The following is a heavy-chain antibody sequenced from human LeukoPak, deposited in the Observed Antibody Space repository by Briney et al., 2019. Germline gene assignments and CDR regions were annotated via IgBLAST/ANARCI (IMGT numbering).Heavy chain of an antibody. CDR3: ATVGCSGGSCYGNFDY. V-gene: IGHV3-21*01. J-gene: IGHJ4*02. CDR2: ISSSSSYI. Sequence: GGSLRLSCAASGFTFSSYSMNWVRQAPGKGLEWVSSISSSSSYIYYADSVKGRFTISRDNTKNSLYLQMNSLRAEDTAVYYRATVGCSGGSCYGNFDYWGQGTLVTVSS. CDR1: GFTFSSYS. D-gene: IGHD2-15*01.